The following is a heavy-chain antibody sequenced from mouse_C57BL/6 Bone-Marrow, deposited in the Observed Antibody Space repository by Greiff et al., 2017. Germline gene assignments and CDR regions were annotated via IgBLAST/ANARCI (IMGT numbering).Heavy chain of an antibody. CDR2: IHPNSGST. D-gene: IGHD4-1*01. CDR1: GYTFTSYW. J-gene: IGHJ2*01. CDR3: ARVWGFDY. V-gene: IGHV1-64*01. Sequence: QVQLQQPGAELVKPGASVKMSCKASGYTFTSYWITWVKQRPGQGLEWIGMIHPNSGSTNYNEKFKSKATLTVDKSSSTAYMQLSSLTSEDSAVYYCARVWGFDYWGQGTTLTVSS.